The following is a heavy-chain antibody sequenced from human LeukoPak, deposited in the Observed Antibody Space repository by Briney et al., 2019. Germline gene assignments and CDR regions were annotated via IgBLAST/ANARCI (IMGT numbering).Heavy chain of an antibody. Sequence: GGSLRLSCAASGFTFSTYWMHWVRQAPGKGLVWVSGIRSDGSSTNYADSVKGRFTISRDNARNTLYLQVNSLRAEDTAVYYCARDSSGWGFDYWGQGSLVTVSS. D-gene: IGHD6-25*01. J-gene: IGHJ4*02. V-gene: IGHV3-74*01. CDR1: GFTFSTYW. CDR3: ARDSSGWGFDY. CDR2: IRSDGSST.